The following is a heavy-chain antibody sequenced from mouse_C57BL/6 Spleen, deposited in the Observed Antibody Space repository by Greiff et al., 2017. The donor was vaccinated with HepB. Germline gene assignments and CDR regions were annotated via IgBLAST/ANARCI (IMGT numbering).Heavy chain of an antibody. J-gene: IGHJ4*01. D-gene: IGHD3-2*02. CDR1: GYTFTSYW. CDR2: IDPSDSYT. V-gene: IGHV1-69*01. Sequence: QVQLQQPGAELVLPGASVKLSCKASGYTFTSYWMHWVKQSPGPGLEWIGEIDPSDSYTNYNQKFNGKSTLTVDKSSSTAYMQLSSLTSEDSAVYYCARGTAQAGAMDYWGQGTSVTVSS. CDR3: ARGTAQAGAMDY.